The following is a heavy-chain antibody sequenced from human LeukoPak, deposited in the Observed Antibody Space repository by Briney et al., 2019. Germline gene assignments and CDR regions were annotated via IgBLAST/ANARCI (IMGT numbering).Heavy chain of an antibody. CDR2: IYTSGIT. Sequence: PSETLSLTCTVSGGSISGYYWSWIRQPAGKGLEWIGRIYTSGITNYNPSLKSRVTMSVDTSKNHFSLNLSSVTAADPAVYYCARGPTRQYFDYWGQGTLVTVSS. CDR1: GGSISGYY. CDR3: ARGPTRQYFDY. D-gene: IGHD6-6*01. V-gene: IGHV4-4*07. J-gene: IGHJ4*02.